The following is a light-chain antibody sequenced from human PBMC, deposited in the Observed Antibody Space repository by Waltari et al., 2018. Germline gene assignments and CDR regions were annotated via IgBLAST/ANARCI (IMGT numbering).Light chain of an antibody. CDR3: YSTADNNWV. Sequence: SYELTQPSSVSVSPGQTATITCSGDVLAKKYGRWLQQTPGQAPVVVIYKGRERPSGIPERFSGSDSGATVTLTITGAQFEDEADYYCYSTADNNWVFGGGTKLTVL. CDR2: KGR. J-gene: IGLJ3*02. CDR1: VLAKKY. V-gene: IGLV3-27*01.